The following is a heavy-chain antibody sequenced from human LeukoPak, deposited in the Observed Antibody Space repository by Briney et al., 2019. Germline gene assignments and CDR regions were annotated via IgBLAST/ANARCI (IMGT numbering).Heavy chain of an antibody. CDR3: ARDFYDSSGYRDAFDI. CDR1: GFTFSSYG. CDR2: IWYDGSNK. D-gene: IGHD3-22*01. J-gene: IGHJ3*02. V-gene: IGHV3-33*01. Sequence: GGSLRLSCAASGFTFSSYGMHWVRQAPGKGLGWVAVIWYDGSNKYYADSVKGRFTISRDNSKNTLYLQMNSLRAEDTAVYYCARDFYDSSGYRDAFDIWGQGTMVTVSS.